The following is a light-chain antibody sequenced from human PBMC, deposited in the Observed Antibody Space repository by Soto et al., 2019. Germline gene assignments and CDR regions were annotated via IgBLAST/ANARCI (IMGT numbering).Light chain of an antibody. J-gene: IGLJ1*01. CDR1: SSDVGLYDY. V-gene: IGLV2-14*01. Sequence: QSVLTQPASVSGSPGQSITISCTGTSSDVGLYDYVSWYQQHPGKAPQLMIYAVSNRPPGVSNRFSASESGNTASLFISGLQAEDEADYYCSSYTSDSSYVFGSGTKVTVL. CDR3: SSYTSDSSYV. CDR2: AVS.